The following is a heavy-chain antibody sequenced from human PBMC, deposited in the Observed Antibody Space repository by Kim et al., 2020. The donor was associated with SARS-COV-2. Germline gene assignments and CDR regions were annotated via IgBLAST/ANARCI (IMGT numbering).Heavy chain of an antibody. CDR1: GYTFTSYD. CDR3: ARGKRDMRVVVTTPYYYYGRDV. J-gene: IGHJ6*02. CDR2: MNPNSGNT. Sequence: ASVKVSCKASGYTFTSYDINWVRQATGQGLEWMGWMNPNSGNTGYAQKFQGRVTMTRNTAISTAYMELSSLRSEDTAVYYCARGKRDMRVVVTTPYYYYGRDVWGQGTTVTVSS. V-gene: IGHV1-8*01. D-gene: IGHD3-22*01.